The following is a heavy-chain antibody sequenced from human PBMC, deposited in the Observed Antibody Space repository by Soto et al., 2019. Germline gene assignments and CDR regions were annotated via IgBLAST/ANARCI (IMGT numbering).Heavy chain of an antibody. D-gene: IGHD3-3*01. CDR3: ARDMYDFWSGPDYYYYGMDV. Sequence: SETLSLTCTVSGGSISSYYWSWIRQPPGKGLEWIGYIYYSGSTNYNPSLKSRVTISVDTFKNQFSLKLSSVTAADTAVYYCARDMYDFWSGPDYYYYGMDVWGQGTTVTVSS. CDR1: GGSISSYY. V-gene: IGHV4-59*01. CDR2: IYYSGST. J-gene: IGHJ6*02.